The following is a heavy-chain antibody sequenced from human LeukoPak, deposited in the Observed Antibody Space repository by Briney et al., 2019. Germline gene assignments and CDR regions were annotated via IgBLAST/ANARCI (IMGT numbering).Heavy chain of an antibody. CDR1: GYTLTNYG. CDR3: ARGVLSGVVAAVDRFYFDY. D-gene: IGHD2-15*01. J-gene: IGHJ4*02. CDR2: ISAYNGNT. Sequence: ASVKVSCQASGYTLTNYGISWVRPAPGQGLAWMGWISAYNGNTNYAQKLQGRVTMTTDTSTSTAYMELRSLRSDDTAVYYCARGVLSGVVAAVDRFYFDYWGQGTLVTVSS. V-gene: IGHV1-18*01.